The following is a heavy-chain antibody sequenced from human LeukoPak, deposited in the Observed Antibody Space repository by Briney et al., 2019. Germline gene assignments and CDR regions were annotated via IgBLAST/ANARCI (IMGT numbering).Heavy chain of an antibody. J-gene: IGHJ4*02. V-gene: IGHV3-23*01. CDR2: ISGSGGST. CDR1: GFTFSSYA. D-gene: IGHD6-13*01. CDR3: ASQPRPELYSSPEY. Sequence: GGSLRLSCAASGFTFSSYAMSWVRQAPGKGLEWVSAISGSGGSTYYADSVKGRFTISRDNSKNTLYLQINSLRAEDTAVYYCASQPRPELYSSPEYWGQGTLVTVSS.